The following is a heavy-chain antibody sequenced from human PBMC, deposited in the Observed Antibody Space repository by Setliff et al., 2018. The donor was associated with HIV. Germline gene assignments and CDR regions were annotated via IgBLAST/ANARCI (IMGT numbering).Heavy chain of an antibody. CDR2: ISGSGGRT. J-gene: IGHJ1*01. CDR3: AKGETSAYFEYFQN. CDR1: GFVFSNYA. Sequence: HPGGSLRLSCTASGFVFSNYAMSWVRQAPGKGLEWVSAISGSGGRTYYADSVKGRLTISRDNSKNTLYLQVNGLRAEDTAVYYCAKGETSAYFEYFQNWGQGTLVTVSS. V-gene: IGHV3-23*01. D-gene: IGHD3-22*01.